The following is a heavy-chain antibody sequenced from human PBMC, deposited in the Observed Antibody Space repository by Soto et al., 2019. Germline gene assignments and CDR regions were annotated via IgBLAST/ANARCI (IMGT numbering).Heavy chain of an antibody. Sequence: QVQLVQSGAEVKKPGSSVKVSCKASGGTFSSYAISWVRQAPGQGLEWMGGIIPIFGTANYAQKFQGRATITADESTSTAYMELSSLRSEDTAVYYCARARWEATLGTYYGMDVWGQGTTVTVSS. CDR3: ARARWEATLGTYYGMDV. V-gene: IGHV1-69*01. CDR2: IIPIFGTA. J-gene: IGHJ6*02. D-gene: IGHD1-26*01. CDR1: GGTFSSYA.